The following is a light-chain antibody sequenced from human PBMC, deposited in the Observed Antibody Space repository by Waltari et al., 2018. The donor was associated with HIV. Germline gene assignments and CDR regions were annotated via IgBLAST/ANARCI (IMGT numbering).Light chain of an antibody. V-gene: IGKV1-39*01. J-gene: IGKJ1*01. Sequence: DIQMTQSPQSLTASVGDRVTITCRASQNIGSYLNWYQLRPGQAPNVLIYVSTNLQTGVPSRFSGRGSGTDFTLTITDLQPEDFVFYFCQQSYSKPRTFGQGTK. CDR2: VST. CDR3: QQSYSKPRT. CDR1: QNIGSY.